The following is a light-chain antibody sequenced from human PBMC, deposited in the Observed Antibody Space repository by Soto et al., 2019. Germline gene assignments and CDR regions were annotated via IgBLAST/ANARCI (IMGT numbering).Light chain of an antibody. CDR1: SSDVGGYNY. CDR2: DVS. J-gene: IGLJ1*01. Sequence: QSALTQPASVSGSPGQSITISCTGTSSDVGGYNYVSWYQQHPGKAPKLMIYDVSNRPSGVSNRFSGSKSGNTASLTISGLQAEDEAGYYCSSYTSSSTLEGFGTGTKVTVL. V-gene: IGLV2-14*01. CDR3: SSYTSSSTLEG.